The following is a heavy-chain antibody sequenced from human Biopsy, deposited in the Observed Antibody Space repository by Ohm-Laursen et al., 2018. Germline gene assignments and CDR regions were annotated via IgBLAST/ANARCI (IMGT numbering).Heavy chain of an antibody. V-gene: IGHV4-59*11. CDR1: GGSFTGHY. D-gene: IGHD3-22*01. CDR2: ISYTGYT. Sequence: SETLSLTCPVSGGSFTGHYWSWIRQPPGEGLEWIGHISYTGYTSYNASLKSRVTLSMDTSKRQFSLKLSFVTAADTAVYYCARWTPEYDSSRYYLDAFDIWGQGTKVTVSS. J-gene: IGHJ3*02. CDR3: ARWTPEYDSSRYYLDAFDI.